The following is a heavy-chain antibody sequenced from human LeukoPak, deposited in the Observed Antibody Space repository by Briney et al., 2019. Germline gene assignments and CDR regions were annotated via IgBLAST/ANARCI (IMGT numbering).Heavy chain of an antibody. V-gene: IGHV4-30-4*01. CDR1: GGSISSGDYY. CDR3: ARGEIVVVAADYRYYYYGMDA. CDR2: IYYSGST. J-gene: IGHJ6*02. D-gene: IGHD2-15*01. Sequence: PSETLSLTCTVSGGSISSGDYYWSWIRQPPGKGLEWIGYIYYSGSTYYNPSLKSRVTISVDTSKNQFSLKLSSVTAADTAVYYCARGEIVVVAADYRYYYYGMDAWGQGTTVTVSS.